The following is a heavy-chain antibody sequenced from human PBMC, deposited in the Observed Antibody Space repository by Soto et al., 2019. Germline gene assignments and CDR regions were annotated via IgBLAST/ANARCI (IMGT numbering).Heavy chain of an antibody. CDR1: GASMSSGGYY. V-gene: IGHV4-31*03. Sequence: SETLSLTCTVSGASMSSGGYYWTWIRQSPGKGLEWIGYIYYSGSTYYNPSLESRVAISLDTSRSQFSLKLNSVTAADTAVYYCARVRREYDTSGPVDYWGQGTLVTVSS. J-gene: IGHJ4*02. CDR2: IYYSGST. D-gene: IGHD3-22*01. CDR3: ARVRREYDTSGPVDY.